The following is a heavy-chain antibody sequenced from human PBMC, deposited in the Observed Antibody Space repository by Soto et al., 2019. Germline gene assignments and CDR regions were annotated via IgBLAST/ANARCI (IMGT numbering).Heavy chain of an antibody. Sequence: SETLSLTCAVYGGSFSGYYWRWIRQPPGKGLEWMGEINHSGSTNYNPSLKSRVTISVDTAKNTLYLQMNSLRAEDTAVYYCARAFGYYSSGSYSLTWYYYGMDVWGQGTTVTVSS. D-gene: IGHD3-10*01. CDR1: GGSFSGYY. CDR3: ARAFGYYSSGSYSLTWYYYGMDV. CDR2: INHSGST. J-gene: IGHJ6*02. V-gene: IGHV4-34*01.